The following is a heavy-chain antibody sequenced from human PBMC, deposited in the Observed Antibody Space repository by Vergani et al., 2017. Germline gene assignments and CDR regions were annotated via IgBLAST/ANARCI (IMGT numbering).Heavy chain of an antibody. V-gene: IGHV3-20*01. CDR2: INWNGGST. CDR3: VRSVDHSSGLDV. Sequence: EVQLVESGGGVVRPGGSLRLSCAASGFTFDDYGMSWVRQAPGKGLEWVSGINWNGGSTGYADSVKGRFTISRDNAKNSLYLQMNSLRTEDTALYHCVRSVDHSSGLDVWGQGTTVTVSS. CDR1: GFTFDDYG. D-gene: IGHD6-19*01. J-gene: IGHJ6*02.